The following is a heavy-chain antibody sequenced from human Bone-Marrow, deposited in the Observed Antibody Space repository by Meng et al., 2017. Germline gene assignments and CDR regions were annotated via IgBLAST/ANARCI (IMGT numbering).Heavy chain of an antibody. CDR2: IYTSGST. CDR3: ARDEYCSSTSYYDWYFDL. V-gene: IGHV4-4*07. J-gene: IGHJ2*01. D-gene: IGHD2-2*01. Sequence: SDTLSPTCTAPGCPISSYYWSWSPQPAGKGLEWIGRIYTSGSTNYNPSLKSRVTMSVDTSKNQFSLKLSSVTAADTAVYYCARDEYCSSTSYYDWYFDLWGRGTLVTVSS. CDR1: GCPISSYY.